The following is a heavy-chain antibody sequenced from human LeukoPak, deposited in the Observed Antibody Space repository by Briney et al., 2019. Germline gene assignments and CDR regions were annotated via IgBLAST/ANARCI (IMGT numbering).Heavy chain of an antibody. Sequence: GGSLRLSCTASGFIFSNYWMTWVRQAPGKGLEWVAQINQDGGKEYYIDSVKARFSISRDNARNSLSLQMNSLRAEDTAVYYCVRDGGVSGYDLLDYWGQGTLVTVSS. CDR2: INQDGGKE. D-gene: IGHD5-12*01. CDR3: VRDGGVSGYDLLDY. V-gene: IGHV3-7*01. CDR1: GFIFSNYW. J-gene: IGHJ4*02.